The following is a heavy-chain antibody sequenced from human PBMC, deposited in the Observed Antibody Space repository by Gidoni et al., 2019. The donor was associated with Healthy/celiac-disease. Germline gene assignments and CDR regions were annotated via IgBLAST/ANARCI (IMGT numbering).Heavy chain of an antibody. Sequence: QVQLQQWGAGLLKPSETLSLTCAVYGGSFSGYYWSWIRQPPGKGLEWIGEINHSGSTNYNPSLKSRVTISVDTSKNQFSLKLSSVTAADTAVYYCARGLQRPNRGNYYYGMDVWGQGTTVTVSS. D-gene: IGHD7-27*01. V-gene: IGHV4-34*01. CDR1: GGSFSGYY. CDR3: ARGLQRPNRGNYYYGMDV. J-gene: IGHJ6*02. CDR2: INHSGST.